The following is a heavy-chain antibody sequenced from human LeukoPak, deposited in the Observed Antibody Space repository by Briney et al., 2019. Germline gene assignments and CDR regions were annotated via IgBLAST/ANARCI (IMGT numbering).Heavy chain of an antibody. CDR2: INHSGST. J-gene: IGHJ5*02. CDR1: GGSFSGYY. D-gene: IGHD1-14*01. V-gene: IGHV4-34*01. Sequence: SETLSLTCAVYGGSFSGYYWSWIRQPPGKGLEWIGEINHSGSTNYNPSLKSRVTISVDTSKNQFSLKLSSVTAADTAVYYCARGTRTFDPWGRGTLVTVSS. CDR3: ARGTRTFDP.